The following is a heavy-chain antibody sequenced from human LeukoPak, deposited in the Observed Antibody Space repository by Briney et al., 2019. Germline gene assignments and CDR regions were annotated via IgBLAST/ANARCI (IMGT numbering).Heavy chain of an antibody. CDR1: GGSFSGYY. D-gene: IGHD1-20*01. CDR2: INHSGST. CDR3: ARDNVYNLNDGAFDV. Sequence: SETLSLTCAVYGGSFSGYYWSWIRQPPGKGLEWIGEINHSGSTNYNPSLKSRVSMSVDTSKNQFSLRLSSVTAADTAVYYCARDNVYNLNDGAFDVWGQGTMVTVSS. J-gene: IGHJ3*01. V-gene: IGHV4-34*01.